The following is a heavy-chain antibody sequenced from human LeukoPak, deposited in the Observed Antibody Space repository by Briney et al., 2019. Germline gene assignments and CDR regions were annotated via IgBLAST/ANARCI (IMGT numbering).Heavy chain of an antibody. CDR3: ASSVYCSSTSCPDEGYYYMDV. Sequence: SETLSLTCTVSGGSISSYYWSWIRQPPGKGLEWIGYIYYGEITNYNPSLKSRVTISVDTSKNQFSLKLSSVTAADTAVYYCASSVYCSSTSCPDEGYYYMDVWGKGTTVTVSS. D-gene: IGHD2-2*01. J-gene: IGHJ6*03. CDR2: IYYGEIT. CDR1: GGSISSYY. V-gene: IGHV4-59*08.